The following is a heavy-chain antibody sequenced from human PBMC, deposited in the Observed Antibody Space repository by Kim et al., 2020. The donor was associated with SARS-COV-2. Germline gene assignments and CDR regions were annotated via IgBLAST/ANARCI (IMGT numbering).Heavy chain of an antibody. CDR2: HGGGS. J-gene: IGHJ4*02. Sequence: HGGGSYYADSVKCRFTTSRDNANNMVYLQMNSLRVDDTAIYSCTSIFEYWGQGALVTVSS. CDR3: TSIFEY. V-gene: IGHV3-74*01. D-gene: IGHD3-3*02.